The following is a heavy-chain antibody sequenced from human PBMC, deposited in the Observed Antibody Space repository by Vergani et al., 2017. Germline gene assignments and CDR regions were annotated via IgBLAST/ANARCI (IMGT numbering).Heavy chain of an antibody. CDR2: ISAYNGNT. D-gene: IGHD1-7*01. CDR1: GYTFTSYG. CDR3: ARDGITGTTAPYYYYYMDV. J-gene: IGHJ6*03. Sequence: QVQLVQSGAEVKKPGASVKVSCKSSGYTFTSYGISWVRQAPGQGLEWMGWISAYNGNTNYAQKLQGRVTMTTDTSTSTAYMELRSLRSDDTAVYYCARDGITGTTAPYYYYYMDVWGKGTTVTVSS. V-gene: IGHV1-18*01.